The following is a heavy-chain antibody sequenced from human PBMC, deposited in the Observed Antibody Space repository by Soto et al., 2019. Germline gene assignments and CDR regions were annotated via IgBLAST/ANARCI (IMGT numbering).Heavy chain of an antibody. CDR3: ARDLAARRLSPLKKDYYYYGMDV. Sequence: ASVKVSCKASGYTFTSYGISWVRQAPGQGLEWMGWISAYNGNTNYAQKLQGRVTMTTDTSTSTAYMELRSLRSDDTAVYYCARDLAARRLSPLKKDYYYYGMDVWGQGTTVTVSS. V-gene: IGHV1-18*01. CDR1: GYTFTSYG. J-gene: IGHJ6*02. D-gene: IGHD6-6*01. CDR2: ISAYNGNT.